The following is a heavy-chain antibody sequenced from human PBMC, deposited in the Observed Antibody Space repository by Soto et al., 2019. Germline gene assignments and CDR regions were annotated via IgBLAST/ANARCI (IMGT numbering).Heavy chain of an antibody. J-gene: IGHJ4*02. D-gene: IGHD2-2*01. V-gene: IGHV5-51*01. CDR1: GYSFSTYW. CDR3: AREDSIIIPAVSDF. Sequence: PGESLKISCKASGYSFSTYWIAWVRQRPGKGLDWMGIIYPGDSDTRYSPSFQGQVTISVDNSIDTAYLEWTTLRVEDTAVYYCAREDSIIIPAVSDFWGQGTLVTVSS. CDR2: IYPGDSDT.